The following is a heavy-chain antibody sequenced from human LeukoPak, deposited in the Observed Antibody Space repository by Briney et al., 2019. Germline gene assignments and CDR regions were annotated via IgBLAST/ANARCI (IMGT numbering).Heavy chain of an antibody. Sequence: PGGSLRLSCAASGFTFSSYGMNWVRQAPGKGLEWVSTISGSGGSTYYADSVKGRFTISRDNSKNTLYLQMNSLRAEDTAVYFCAKASRDIVVEPDAPFDQWGQGTLVTVSS. V-gene: IGHV3-23*01. CDR2: ISGSGGST. D-gene: IGHD2-2*01. J-gene: IGHJ4*02. CDR3: AKASRDIVVEPDAPFDQ. CDR1: GFTFSSYG.